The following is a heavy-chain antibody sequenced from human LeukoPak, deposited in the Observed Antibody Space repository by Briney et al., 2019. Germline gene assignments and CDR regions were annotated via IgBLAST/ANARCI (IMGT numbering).Heavy chain of an antibody. CDR2: MSPNTGNT. D-gene: IGHD4-23*01. J-gene: IGHJ4*02. Sequence: GASVKVSCKASGYTFTGYDINWVRQATGQGLEWMGWMSPNTGNTGYAQKFQGRVTMTRSTSISTAYMELSSLTSEDTAVYYCTRGGGGNLIGGWGQGTLVTVSS. CDR3: TRGGGGNLIGG. V-gene: IGHV1-8*01. CDR1: GYTFTGYD.